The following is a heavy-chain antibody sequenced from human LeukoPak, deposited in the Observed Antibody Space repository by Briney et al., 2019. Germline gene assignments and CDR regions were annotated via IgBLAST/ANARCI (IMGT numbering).Heavy chain of an antibody. V-gene: IGHV3-7*03. CDR3: ARGGGLDV. D-gene: IGHD3-16*01. J-gene: IGHJ6*02. CDR2: INHNGNVN. Sequence: GGSLRLSCAASGFTFSDHYMDWVRQAPGKGLEWVASINHNGNVNYYVDSVKGRFTISRDNAKNSLYLQMSNLRAEDTAVYFCARGGGLDVWGQGATVTVSS. CDR1: GFTFSDHY.